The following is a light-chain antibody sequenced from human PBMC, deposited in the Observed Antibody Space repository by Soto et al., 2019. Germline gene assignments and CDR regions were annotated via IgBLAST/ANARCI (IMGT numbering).Light chain of an antibody. V-gene: IGKV3D-15*01. Sequence: EIVLTQSPGALSLSPGDRATLSFWASESIGDYLAWYQQRPGQAPRLLIYAASRRAAGTPHRFSGSGSETEFTLTIRSLQSEDFAVYYCQQYNNWPSFGQGTRLEI. CDR2: AAS. CDR1: ESIGDY. CDR3: QQYNNWPS. J-gene: IGKJ5*01.